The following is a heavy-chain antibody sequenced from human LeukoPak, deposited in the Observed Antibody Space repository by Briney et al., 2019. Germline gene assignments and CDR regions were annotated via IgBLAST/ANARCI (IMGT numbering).Heavy chain of an antibody. V-gene: IGHV5-51*01. J-gene: IGHJ4*02. CDR2: IYPGDSDT. D-gene: IGHD3/OR15-3a*01. CDR1: GYSFTRYW. CDR3: ASFVRTGLPYYFDY. Sequence: GESLKISCKGSGYSFTRYWIGWVRQMPGKGLEWMGIIYPGDSDTRYSPPFQGQVTISADKSISTAYLQWSSLKASDAAMYYCASFVRTGLPYYFDYWGQGALVTVSS.